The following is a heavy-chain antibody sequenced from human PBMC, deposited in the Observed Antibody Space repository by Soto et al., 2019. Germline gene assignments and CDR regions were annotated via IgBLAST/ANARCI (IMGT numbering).Heavy chain of an antibody. J-gene: IGHJ6*03. CDR3: ARQLRFPARGYYYYMDV. D-gene: IGHD6-13*01. V-gene: IGHV1-69*02. Sequence: QVQLVQSGAEVKKPGSSVKVSCKASGGTFSSYTISWVRQAPGQGLAWMGRIIPILGIANYAQKFQGRVTITADKSTNTAYMELSSLGSEDTAVYYCARQLRFPARGYYYYMDVWGKGTTVTVSS. CDR1: GGTFSSYT. CDR2: IIPILGIA.